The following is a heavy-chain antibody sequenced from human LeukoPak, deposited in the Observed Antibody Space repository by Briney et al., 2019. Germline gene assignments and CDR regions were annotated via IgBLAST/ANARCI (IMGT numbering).Heavy chain of an antibody. CDR1: GFTFSSYA. Sequence: GGSLRLSCAASGFTFSSYAMSWVRQAPGKGLEWVSAISGSGGSTYYADSVKGRFTISRDNSKNTLYLQMNSLRAEDTAVYYCAKDDYCTNGVCLDAFEIWGQGTMVTVSS. CDR3: AKDDYCTNGVCLDAFEI. V-gene: IGHV3-23*01. D-gene: IGHD2-8*01. J-gene: IGHJ3*02. CDR2: ISGSGGST.